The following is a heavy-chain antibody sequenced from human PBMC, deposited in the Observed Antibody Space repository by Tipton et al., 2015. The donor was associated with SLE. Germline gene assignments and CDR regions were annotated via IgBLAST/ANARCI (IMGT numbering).Heavy chain of an antibody. D-gene: IGHD3-3*01. CDR1: GFTFSSYA. J-gene: IGHJ6*03. V-gene: IGHV3-64*01. CDR2: ISSNGVST. CDR3: ARGYDFWSGYNLYYMDV. Sequence: SLRLSCAASGFTFSSYAMYWVRQAPGKGLEYVSVISSNGVSTHYANSMKGRFTISRDNSKNTLYLQMGSLRTEDMAVYYCARGYDFWSGYNLYYMDVWGKGTTVTVSS.